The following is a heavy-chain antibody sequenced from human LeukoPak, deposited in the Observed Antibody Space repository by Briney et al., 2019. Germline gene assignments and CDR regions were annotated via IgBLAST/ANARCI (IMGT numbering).Heavy chain of an antibody. CDR3: ARDYYGSGSYQIDY. CDR2: IYTSGST. D-gene: IGHD3-10*01. V-gene: IGHV4-4*07. CDR1: GGSISSYY. J-gene: IGHJ4*02. Sequence: SETLSLTCTVSGGSISSYYWSWIRQPAGKGLEWIGRIYTSGSTNYNPSLMSRVTMSVDTSKNQFSLKLSSVTAADTAVYYCARDYYGSGSYQIDYWGQGTLVTVSS.